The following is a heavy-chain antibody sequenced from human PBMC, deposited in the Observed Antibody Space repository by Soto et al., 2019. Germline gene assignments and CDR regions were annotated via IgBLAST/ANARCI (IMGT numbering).Heavy chain of an antibody. Sequence: QVQLVQSGAEVKKPGASVKVSCKASGYTFTSYDINWVRQATGQGLEWMGWMNPNSGNTGYAQKFQGRVTMTRNTSISTAYMELRSLRSEDTSVYYCARIQMVRGVISNYYYYYMDVWGKGTTVTVSS. V-gene: IGHV1-8*01. J-gene: IGHJ6*03. D-gene: IGHD3-10*01. CDR1: GYTFTSYD. CDR2: MNPNSGNT. CDR3: ARIQMVRGVISNYYYYYMDV.